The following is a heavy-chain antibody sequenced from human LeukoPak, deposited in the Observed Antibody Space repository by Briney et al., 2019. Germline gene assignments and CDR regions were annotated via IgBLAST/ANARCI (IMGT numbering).Heavy chain of an antibody. J-gene: IGHJ3*02. CDR1: GYTFTSYD. Sequence: ASVKVSCKASGYTFTSYDINWVRQATGQGLEWMGWMNPNSGNTGYAQKFQGRVTMTRNTSISTAYMELSSLRSEDTAVYYCPRGPTYYYYDSSGYYPGRAFDIWGQGTRVTVSS. CDR2: MNPNSGNT. V-gene: IGHV1-8*01. D-gene: IGHD3-22*01. CDR3: PRGPTYYYYDSSGYYPGRAFDI.